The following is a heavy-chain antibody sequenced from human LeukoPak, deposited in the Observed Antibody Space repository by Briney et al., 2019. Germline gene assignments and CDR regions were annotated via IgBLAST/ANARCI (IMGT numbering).Heavy chain of an antibody. D-gene: IGHD3-22*01. Sequence: GGSLRLSCAASGFTFSNAWMSWVRQAPGKGLEWVAVIWYDGSNKYYADSVKGRFTISRDNSKNTLYLQMNSLRAEDTAVYYCARDGGYYDSSGYYFGYWGQGTLVTVSS. J-gene: IGHJ4*02. CDR3: ARDGGYYDSSGYYFGY. V-gene: IGHV3-33*08. CDR1: GFTFSNAW. CDR2: IWYDGSNK.